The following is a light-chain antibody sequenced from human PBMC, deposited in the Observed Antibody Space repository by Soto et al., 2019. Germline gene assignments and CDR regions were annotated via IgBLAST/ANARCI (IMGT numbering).Light chain of an antibody. CDR2: DAS. CDR3: QQRSNWPLIT. CDR1: ESVSSK. J-gene: IGKJ5*01. Sequence: EIVMTQSPATLSVSPGERATLSCRASESVSSKLVWYQQKPGQAPRLLIHDASTRATGIPARFSGSGSGTDFTLTISSLEPEDFAVYYCQQRSNWPLITFGQGTRLEI. V-gene: IGKV3-11*01.